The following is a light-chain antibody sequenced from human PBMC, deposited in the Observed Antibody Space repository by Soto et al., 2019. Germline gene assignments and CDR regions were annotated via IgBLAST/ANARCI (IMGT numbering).Light chain of an antibody. CDR1: QTISSW. J-gene: IGKJ1*01. V-gene: IGKV1-5*03. CDR3: QQYNSYS. Sequence: DIQMTQSPSTLSGSVGDRVTITCRASQTISSWLAWYQQKPGKATKLLIYKASSLESGVPSRFSGSGSGTEFTLTISSLQPDDFATYYCQQYNSYSFGQGTKVDI. CDR2: KAS.